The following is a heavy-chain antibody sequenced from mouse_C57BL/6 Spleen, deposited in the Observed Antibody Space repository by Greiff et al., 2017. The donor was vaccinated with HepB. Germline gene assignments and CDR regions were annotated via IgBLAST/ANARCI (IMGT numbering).Heavy chain of an antibody. CDR1: GFTFSDYG. V-gene: IGHV5-17*01. Sequence: EVQRVESGGGLVKPGGSLKLSCAASGFTFSDYGMHWVCQAPEKGLEWVAYISSGSSTIYYADKVKGRFTISRDNAQNTLFLQMTSLRSEDTAMYYCARSRQLRPHYVDYWGQGTTLTVSS. CDR3: ARSRQLRPHYVDY. D-gene: IGHD3-2*02. J-gene: IGHJ2*01. CDR2: ISSGSSTI.